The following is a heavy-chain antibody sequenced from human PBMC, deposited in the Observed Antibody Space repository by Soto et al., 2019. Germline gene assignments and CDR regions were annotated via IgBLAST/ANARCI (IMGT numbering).Heavy chain of an antibody. D-gene: IGHD1-26*01. J-gene: IGHJ4*02. CDR1: GYTFTDYY. V-gene: IGHV1-2*02. CDR3: ASGSSSDY. CDR2: INPNSGGT. Sequence: VQLVESGAEVKKPGASVRVSCTASGYTFTDYYMHWVRQAPGQGLEWMGCINPNSGGTNYPRKFQGRVTMTRDTSISTAYMELSSLRSDDTAVYYCASGSSSDYWGQGTLVTVSS.